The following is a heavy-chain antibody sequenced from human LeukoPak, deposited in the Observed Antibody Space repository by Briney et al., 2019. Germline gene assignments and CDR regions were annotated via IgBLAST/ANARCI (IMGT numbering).Heavy chain of an antibody. D-gene: IGHD3-22*01. CDR2: IKSKTDGGTT. CDR1: GFTFSNAW. J-gene: IGHJ4*02. CDR3: TIDQRDYYESSGYNRE. V-gene: IGHV3-15*01. Sequence: GGSLRLSCAASGFTFSNAWMSWVRQAPGKGLEWVGRIKSKTDGGTTDYAAPVKGKFTISRDDSKNTLYLQMSSLKTEDTAVYYCTIDQRDYYESSGYNREWGQGTLVTVSS.